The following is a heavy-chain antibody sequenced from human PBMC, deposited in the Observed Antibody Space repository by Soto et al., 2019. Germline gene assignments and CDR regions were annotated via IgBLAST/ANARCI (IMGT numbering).Heavy chain of an antibody. Sequence: GASVKVSCKASGYTFTSYDINWVRQATGQGLEWMGWMNPNSGNTGYAQKFQGRVTMTRNTSISTAYMELSRLRSDDTAVYYCARGFERYVWGSYRFNWFDPWGQGTLVTVSS. V-gene: IGHV1-8*01. CDR3: ARGFERYVWGSYRFNWFDP. CDR2: MNPNSGNT. J-gene: IGHJ5*02. D-gene: IGHD3-16*02. CDR1: GYTFTSYD.